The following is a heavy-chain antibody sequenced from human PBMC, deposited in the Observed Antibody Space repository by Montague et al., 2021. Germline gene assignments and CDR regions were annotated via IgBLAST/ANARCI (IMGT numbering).Heavy chain of an antibody. D-gene: IGHD6-19*01. CDR3: AKDRGDSSGWAIFDY. J-gene: IGHJ4*02. CDR2: IHRRGNPT. Sequence: SLRLSCAASGFTFSSFAMSWVRQAPGKLLELVSIIHRRGNPTYSGDSVKGRFTISRDDSKNMLYLQLNSLRAEDTAVYYCAKDRGDSSGWAIFDYWGQGTLVTVSS. CDR1: GFTFSSFA. V-gene: IGHV3-23*03.